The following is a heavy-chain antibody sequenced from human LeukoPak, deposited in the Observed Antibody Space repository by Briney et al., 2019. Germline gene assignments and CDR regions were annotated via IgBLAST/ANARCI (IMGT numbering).Heavy chain of an antibody. Sequence: GGSLTLPCGASGFTFSSYAMSWVRRSLGKGLECVSPLRGSGGSTYYADSVTGRFTISRDNSKNTLYLQMNSLRAADPAVYYCAKDVNYYDSVLDYWGQGTLVTVSS. J-gene: IGHJ4*02. CDR2: LRGSGGST. V-gene: IGHV3-23*01. CDR1: GFTFSSYA. D-gene: IGHD3-22*01. CDR3: AKDVNYYDSVLDY.